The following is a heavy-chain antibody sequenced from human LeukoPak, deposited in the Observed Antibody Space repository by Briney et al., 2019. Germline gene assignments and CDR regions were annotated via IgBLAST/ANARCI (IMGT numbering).Heavy chain of an antibody. CDR1: GFNFSSYA. D-gene: IGHD3-10*01. Sequence: GRSLRLSCAASGFNFSSYAMHWVRQAPGKGLEWVAVISYDGSNKYYADSVKGRFTISRDNSKNTLYLQMNSLRAEDTAVYYCAKDSGSYYNDGMDVWGQGTTVTVSS. J-gene: IGHJ6*02. CDR2: ISYDGSNK. V-gene: IGHV3-30-3*01. CDR3: AKDSGSYYNDGMDV.